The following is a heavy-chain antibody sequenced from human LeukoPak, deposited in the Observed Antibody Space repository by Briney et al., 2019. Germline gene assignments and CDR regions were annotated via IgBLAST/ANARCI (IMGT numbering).Heavy chain of an antibody. CDR2: IKQDGSDK. Sequence: GGSLRLSCAASGFTFSGFWMTWVRQAPGKGLAWVANIKQDGSDKHYVDSVEGRFTISRDNAKNSLYLQMNSLRTEDTAFYYCARPYDNVTGYLDYWGQGTLVTVSS. D-gene: IGHD3-9*01. J-gene: IGHJ4*02. CDR3: ARPYDNVTGYLDY. V-gene: IGHV3-7*03. CDR1: GFTFSGFW.